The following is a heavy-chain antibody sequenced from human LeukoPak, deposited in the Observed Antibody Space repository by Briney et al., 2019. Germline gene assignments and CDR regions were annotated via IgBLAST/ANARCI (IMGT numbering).Heavy chain of an antibody. CDR3: ARETKTSSGWQTYFDY. V-gene: IGHV1-2*02. CDR2: INPNSGGT. CDR1: GYTFTSYG. J-gene: IGHJ4*02. D-gene: IGHD6-19*01. Sequence: ASVKVSCKASGYTFTSYGISWVRQAPGQGLEWMGWINPNSGGTNYAQKFQGRVTMTRDTSISTAYMELSRLRSDDTAVYYCARETKTSSGWQTYFDYWGQGTLVTVSS.